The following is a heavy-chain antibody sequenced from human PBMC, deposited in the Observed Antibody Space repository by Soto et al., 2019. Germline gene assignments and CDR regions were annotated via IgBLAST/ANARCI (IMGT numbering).Heavy chain of an antibody. CDR3: ASDSSDYHYYYYGMDV. D-gene: IGHD5-12*01. J-gene: IGHJ6*02. CDR2: ISSSISYI. CDR1: GFTFSSYS. V-gene: IGHV3-21*01. Sequence: PGGSLRLSCAASGFTFSSYSMNWVRQAPGKGLEWVSSISSSISYIYYADSVKGRFTISRDNAKNSLYLQMNSLRAEDTAVYYCASDSSDYHYYYYGMDVWGQGTPVTVSS.